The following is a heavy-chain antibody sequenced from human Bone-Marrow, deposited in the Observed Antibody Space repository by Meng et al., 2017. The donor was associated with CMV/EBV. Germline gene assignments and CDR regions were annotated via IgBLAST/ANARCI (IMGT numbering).Heavy chain of an antibody. D-gene: IGHD6-13*01. CDR1: TFSSYA. Sequence: TFSSYAMSWVRLAPGKELEWVSAISGSGGSTYYADSVKGRFTISRDNSKNTLYLQMNSLRAEDTAVYYCAKDSTTQDRIAAADYFDYWGQGTLVTVSS. CDR3: AKDSTTQDRIAAADYFDY. J-gene: IGHJ4*02. CDR2: ISGSGGST. V-gene: IGHV3-23*01.